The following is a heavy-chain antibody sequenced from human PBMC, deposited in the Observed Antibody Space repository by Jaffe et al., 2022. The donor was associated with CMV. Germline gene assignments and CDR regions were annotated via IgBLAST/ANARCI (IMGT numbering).Heavy chain of an antibody. J-gene: IGHJ4*02. CDR2: ISGSGGAS. CDR1: GFIFKNHG. Sequence: EVQLVESGGGLVQPGGSLRLSCVASGFIFKNHGMTWVRQAPGKGLEWVSSISGSGGASYYAASAKGRFRISRDKAGNTVYLQMDSLRVEDTAVYYCAKDRDYGPGGRPDYLLDSWGQGTLVTVSS. CDR3: AKDRDYGPGGRPDYLLDS. V-gene: IGHV3-23*04. D-gene: IGHD1-26*01.